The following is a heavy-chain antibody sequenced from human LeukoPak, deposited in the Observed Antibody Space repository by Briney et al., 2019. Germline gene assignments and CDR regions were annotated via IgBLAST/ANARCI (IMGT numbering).Heavy chain of an antibody. CDR1: GFTFTNAW. CDR2: IKSKTDGETT. Sequence: PGGSLRLSCVDSGFTFTNAWMSWVRQAPGKGLEWIGRIKSKTDGETTNYAEPVRGRFTISRDDSKSAVYLQMDSLKIEDTAVYYCTTDLGTYYHGSQRLIPIDYWGQGTLVTVSS. CDR3: TTDLGTYYHGSQRLIPIDY. D-gene: IGHD3-10*01. J-gene: IGHJ4*02. V-gene: IGHV3-15*01.